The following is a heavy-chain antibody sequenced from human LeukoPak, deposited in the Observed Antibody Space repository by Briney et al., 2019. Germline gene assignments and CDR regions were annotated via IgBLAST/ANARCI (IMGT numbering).Heavy chain of an antibody. J-gene: IGHJ4*02. D-gene: IGHD3-9*01. V-gene: IGHV3-21*01. Sequence: NPGGSLRLSCAASGFTFSSYIMNWVRQAPGKGLEWVSSISSSSSYIYYADSVKGRFTISRDNAKNSLYLQMNSLRAEDTAVYYCARYRRYFDWLLRDFDYWGQGTLVTVSS. CDR3: ARYRRYFDWLLRDFDY. CDR2: ISSSSSYI. CDR1: GFTFSSYI.